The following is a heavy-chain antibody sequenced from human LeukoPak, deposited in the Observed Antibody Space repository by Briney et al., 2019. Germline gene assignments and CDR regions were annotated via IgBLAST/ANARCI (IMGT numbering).Heavy chain of an antibody. J-gene: IGHJ4*02. CDR3: ARVTLGVAVASDY. V-gene: IGHV3-21*01. Sequence: PGGSLRLSCAASGFTFSSYSMNWVRQAPGKGLEWVSSISSSSSYIYYADSVKGRFPISRDNAKNSLYLQMNSLRAEDTAVYYCARVTLGVAVASDYWGQGTLVTVSS. CDR2: ISSSSSYI. D-gene: IGHD6-19*01. CDR1: GFTFSSYS.